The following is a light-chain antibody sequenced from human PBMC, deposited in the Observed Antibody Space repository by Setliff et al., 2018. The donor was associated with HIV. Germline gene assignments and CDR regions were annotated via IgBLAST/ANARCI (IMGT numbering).Light chain of an antibody. CDR3: ATWDDSLNGRV. CDR1: SSNIGTNT. V-gene: IGLV1-44*01. CDR2: SDN. J-gene: IGLJ1*01. Sequence: QSGLTQTPSASGTPGQGATISCSGGSSNIGTNTVNWYQKLPGTAPKLLMYSDNQRPSGVPDRFSASKSGTSASLAISGLQSEDEADYYCATWDDSLNGRVFGTGTKVTVL.